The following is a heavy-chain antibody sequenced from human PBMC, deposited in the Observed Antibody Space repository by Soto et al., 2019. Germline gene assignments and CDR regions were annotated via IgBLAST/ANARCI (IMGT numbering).Heavy chain of an antibody. CDR1: GYTLTELS. CDR2: FDPEDGET. J-gene: IGHJ6*02. Sequence: ASVKVSCKVSGYTLTELSMHWVLQAPGRGLEWMGGFDPEDGETIYAQKFQGRVTMTEGTSTDTAYMELSSLRSEDTAVYYCATGPHVLRYLDWLPIAPGAYYYYYAMDVWGQGTTVTVSS. D-gene: IGHD3-9*01. V-gene: IGHV1-24*01. CDR3: ATGPHVLRYLDWLPIAPGAYYYYYAMDV.